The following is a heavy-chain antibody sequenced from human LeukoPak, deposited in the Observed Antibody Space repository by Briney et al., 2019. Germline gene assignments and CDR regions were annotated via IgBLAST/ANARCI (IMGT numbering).Heavy chain of an antibody. D-gene: IGHD5-12*01. Sequence: GGSLRLSCVASGFTFNSYAMSWVRQAPGKGLEWVSYLSGSGSSTYYADSVKGRFTISRGNSKNTLYLQMNNLRAEDTAVYYCAKDVVATQGGLDYWGQGTLVTVSS. CDR3: AKDVVATQGGLDY. CDR2: LSGSGSST. J-gene: IGHJ4*02. V-gene: IGHV3-23*01. CDR1: GFTFNSYA.